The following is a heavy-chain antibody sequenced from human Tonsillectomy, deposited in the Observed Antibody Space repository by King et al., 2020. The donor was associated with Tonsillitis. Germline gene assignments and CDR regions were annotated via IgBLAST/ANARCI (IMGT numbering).Heavy chain of an antibody. CDR2: IYPADSDT. D-gene: IGHD2/OR15-2a*01. V-gene: IGHV5-51*03. CDR1: GYNFSSNW. J-gene: IGHJ3*02. Sequence: EVQLVQSGAEVEKPGESLKISCKGSGYNFSSNWIGWVRQMPGKGLEWMGIIYPADSDTRYSPSLQGQVTISADKSISTAYLQWSSLKASDTAMYYCARPISYGNDAFDIWGPGTMVTVSS. CDR3: ARPISYGNDAFDI.